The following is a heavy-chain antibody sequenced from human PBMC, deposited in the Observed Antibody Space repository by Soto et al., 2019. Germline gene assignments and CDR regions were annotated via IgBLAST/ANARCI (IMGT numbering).Heavy chain of an antibody. D-gene: IGHD1-26*01. V-gene: IGHV4-34*01. CDR3: ARFSPGGSYFCLFDY. Sequence: PTETLSLTCAVYGGSLSGYYWSWIRQPPGKGLEWIGEINHSGSTNYNPSLKSRVTISVDTSKNQFSLKLSSVTAADTAVYYCARFSPGGSYFCLFDYWGQGTLVTGSS. CDR1: GGSLSGYY. J-gene: IGHJ4*02. CDR2: INHSGST.